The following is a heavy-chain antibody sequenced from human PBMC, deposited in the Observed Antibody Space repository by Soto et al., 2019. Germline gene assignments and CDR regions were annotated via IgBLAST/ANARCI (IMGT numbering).Heavy chain of an antibody. CDR2: INPNSGGT. V-gene: IGHV1-2*02. D-gene: IGHD5-12*01. CDR1: GYTFTGYY. J-gene: IGHJ6*02. Sequence: ASVKVSCKASGYTFTGYYMHWVRQAPGQGLEWMGWINPNSGGTNYAQKFQGRVTMTRDTSISTAYMELSRLRSDDTAVYYCARGXGGGYDYSSHYYYGMDVWGQGTTVTVSS. CDR3: ARGXGGGYDYSSHYYYGMDV.